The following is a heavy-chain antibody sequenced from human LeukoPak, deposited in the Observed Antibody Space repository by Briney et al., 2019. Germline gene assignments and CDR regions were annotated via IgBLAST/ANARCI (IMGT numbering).Heavy chain of an antibody. CDR3: ARDRLHYGEYEKTLDY. CDR1: GFTFDDYG. CDR2: INWNGGST. D-gene: IGHD4-17*01. Sequence: PGGSLRLSCAASGFTFDDYGMSWVRQAPGKGLEWVSGINWNGGSTGYADSVKGRFTISRDNAKSSLYLQMNSLRADDTAVYYCARDRLHYGEYEKTLDYWGQGTLVTVSS. J-gene: IGHJ4*02. V-gene: IGHV3-20*04.